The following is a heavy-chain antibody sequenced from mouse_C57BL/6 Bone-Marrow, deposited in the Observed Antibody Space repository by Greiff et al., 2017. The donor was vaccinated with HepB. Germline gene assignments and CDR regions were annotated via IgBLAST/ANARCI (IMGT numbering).Heavy chain of an antibody. CDR3: ARSGDYYGSSHWYFDV. Sequence: EVQLQQSGPVLVKPGASVKMSCKASGYTFTDYYMNWVKQSHGKSLEWIGVINPYNGGTSYNQKFKGKATLTVDKSSSTAYMELNSLTSEDSAVYYCARSGDYYGSSHWYFDVWGTGTTVTVSS. CDR2: INPYNGGT. V-gene: IGHV1-19*01. CDR1: GYTFTDYY. J-gene: IGHJ1*03. D-gene: IGHD1-1*01.